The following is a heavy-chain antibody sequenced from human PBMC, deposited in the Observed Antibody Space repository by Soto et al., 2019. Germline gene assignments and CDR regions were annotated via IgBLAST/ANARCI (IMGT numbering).Heavy chain of an antibody. CDR3: ARDYSSYGPFDY. D-gene: IGHD5-18*01. CDR1: GFTFNNYG. CDR2: IWYDGSNK. J-gene: IGHJ4*02. V-gene: IGHV3-33*08. Sequence: GGSLRLSCAASGFTFNNYGMHWVRQAPGKGLEWVAVIWYDGSNKYYADSVKGRFTISRDNAKNSLYLQMNSLRAEDTAVYYCARDYSSYGPFDYWGQGTLVTVSS.